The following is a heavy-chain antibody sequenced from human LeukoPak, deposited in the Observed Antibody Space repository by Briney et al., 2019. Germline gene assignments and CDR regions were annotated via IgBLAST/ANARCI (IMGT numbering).Heavy chain of an antibody. J-gene: IGHJ4*02. CDR3: AAGGAYIDY. V-gene: IGHV4-61*01. Sequence: SETLSLTCTVSGGSINTNSYYWSWIRQPPGKGLEWIGYGYYRGSSDYNPSLKSRVTMSVDTSKNQFSVKLSSVTAADTALYYCAAGGAYIDYWGQGALVTVSS. CDR1: GGSINTNSYY. D-gene: IGHD3-10*01. CDR2: GYYRGSS.